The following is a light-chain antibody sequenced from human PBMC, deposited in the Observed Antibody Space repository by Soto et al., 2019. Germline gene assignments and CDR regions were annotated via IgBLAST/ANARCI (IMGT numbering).Light chain of an antibody. Sequence: ERVMTQSPATLSVSPGQRATLSCRASQSVSSYLAWYQQKPGQPPPLLSYVASTKAAGIPARFSGSGSGTEFTLISSSLQSEDFAVYYCQQYKDWPPRFGQGTKVEIK. CDR2: VAS. CDR3: QQYKDWPPR. CDR1: QSVSSY. J-gene: IGKJ1*01. V-gene: IGKV3-15*01.